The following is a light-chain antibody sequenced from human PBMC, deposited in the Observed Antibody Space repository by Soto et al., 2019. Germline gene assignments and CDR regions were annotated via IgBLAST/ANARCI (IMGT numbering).Light chain of an antibody. V-gene: IGKV3-11*01. CDR1: QSVSSY. CDR3: QQRSNWIT. CDR2: DAS. J-gene: IGKJ5*01. Sequence: EIVLTQSPATLSLSPGERGTLSFMASQSVSSYLVWYQQKAGQSPRLLIYDASNRATGIPARFSGSGSGTDFTLTISSLEPEDFAVYYCQQRSNWITFGQGTRLEI.